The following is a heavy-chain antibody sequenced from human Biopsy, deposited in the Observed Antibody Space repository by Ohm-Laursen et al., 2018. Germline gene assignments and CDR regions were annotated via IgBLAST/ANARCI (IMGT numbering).Heavy chain of an antibody. CDR3: ARHPTGFWFDP. CDR2: VFHSGIT. Sequence: GTLSLTCTVSGGSVSSNVHYWAWIRQPPGKGLECIGTVFHSGITFYNPPLKSRVTISIDTSKNQFSLNLSSVTAADTAVYYCARHPTGFWFDPWGQGTLVTVSS. V-gene: IGHV4-39*01. CDR1: GGSVSSNVHY. J-gene: IGHJ5*02.